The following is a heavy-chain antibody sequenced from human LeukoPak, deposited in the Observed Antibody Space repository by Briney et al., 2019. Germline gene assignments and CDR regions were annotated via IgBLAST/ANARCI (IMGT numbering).Heavy chain of an antibody. V-gene: IGHV1-2*02. D-gene: IGHD2-2*01. CDR1: GYTFTGYY. CDR2: INPNSGGT. J-gene: IGHJ5*02. Sequence: GASVKVSCKASGYTFTGYYMHWVRQAPGQGLEWMGWINPNSGGTNYAQKFQGRVTMTRDTSISTAYMELSRLRSDDTAVYYCARDIRWQGVVPAAMPSAGFDPWGQGTLVTVSS. CDR3: ARDIRWQGVVPAAMPSAGFDP.